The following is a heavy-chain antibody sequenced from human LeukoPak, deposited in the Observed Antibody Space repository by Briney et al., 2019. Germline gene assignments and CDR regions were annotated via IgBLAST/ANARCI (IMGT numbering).Heavy chain of an antibody. CDR1: GYTFTSYG. V-gene: IGHV1-18*01. CDR2: ISAYNGNT. CDR3: ARRYDSDYYDSSGLEDY. Sequence: ASVTVSCKASGYTFTSYGISWVRQAPGQGLEWMGWISAYNGNTNYAQKLQGRVTMTTDTSTSTAYMELRSLRSDDTAVYYCARRYDSDYYDSSGLEDYWGQGTLVTVSS. D-gene: IGHD3-22*01. J-gene: IGHJ4*02.